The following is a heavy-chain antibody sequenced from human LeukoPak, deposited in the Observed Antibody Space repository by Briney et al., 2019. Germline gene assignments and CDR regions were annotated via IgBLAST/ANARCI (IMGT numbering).Heavy chain of an antibody. CDR2: FYHSGNT. Sequence: SETLSLTCAVSAYSIGSGYYWGWIRQPPGKGLEWIGSFYHSGNTYYNPSLKSRVTISVDTSKNQFSLKLSSVTAADTAVYYCARHDFYSNYPHNWFDPWGQGTLVTVSS. CDR3: ARHDFYSNYPHNWFDP. D-gene: IGHD4-11*01. CDR1: AYSIGSGYY. V-gene: IGHV4-38-2*01. J-gene: IGHJ5*02.